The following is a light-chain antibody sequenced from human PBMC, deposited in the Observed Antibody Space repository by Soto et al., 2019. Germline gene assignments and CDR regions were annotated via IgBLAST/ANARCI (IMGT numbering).Light chain of an antibody. CDR3: CSYAGSTTRVQ. J-gene: IGLJ2*01. Sequence: QSVLTQPASVSGSPGQSITISCTGTSSDVDTYKYVSWYQQHPGKAPKLMIYEVSYRPSGVSDRISGSKSGNTASLTISGLQAEDEADYYCCSYAGSTTRVQFGGGTKLTVL. CDR2: EVS. V-gene: IGLV2-14*01. CDR1: SSDVDTYKY.